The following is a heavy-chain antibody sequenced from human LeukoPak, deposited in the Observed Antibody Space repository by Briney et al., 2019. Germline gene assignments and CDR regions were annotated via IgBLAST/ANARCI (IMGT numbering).Heavy chain of an antibody. CDR3: ARGPSAVAGTPRTGFDY. Sequence: PSETLSLTCTVSGGSVSSGVYYWSWIRQPPGKGLEWIGYIYYSGSTNHNPSLKSRVTISVDTSKNQFSLKLGSVTAADTAVYYCARGPSAVAGTPRTGFDYWGQGTLVTVSS. CDR2: IYYSGST. CDR1: GGSVSSGVYY. J-gene: IGHJ4*02. D-gene: IGHD6-19*01. V-gene: IGHV4-61*08.